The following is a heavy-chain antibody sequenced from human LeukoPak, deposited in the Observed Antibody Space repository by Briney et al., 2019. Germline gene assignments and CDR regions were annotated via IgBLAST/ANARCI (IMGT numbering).Heavy chain of an antibody. V-gene: IGHV3-21*01. CDR1: RFAFSSYG. J-gene: IGHJ5*02. D-gene: IGHD4-11*01. Sequence: SGGSLGLSCAASRFAFSSYGMHWVRQAPGKGLEWVSSISSSSSYIYYADSVKGRFTISRDNAKNLLYLQMNSLRAEDTAVYYCARSGYSNFHLGFNWFDPWGQGTLVTVSS. CDR3: ARSGYSNFHLGFNWFDP. CDR2: ISSSSSYI.